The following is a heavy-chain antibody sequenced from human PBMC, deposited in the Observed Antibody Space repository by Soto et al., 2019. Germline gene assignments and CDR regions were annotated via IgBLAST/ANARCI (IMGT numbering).Heavy chain of an antibody. CDR3: ARGPYYYDSSGYYFDY. V-gene: IGHV3-33*01. CDR1: GFTFSSYG. Sequence: LRLSCAASGFTFSSYGMHWVRQAPGKGLEWVAVIWYDGSNKYYADSVKGRFTISRDNSKNTLYLQMNSLRAEDTAVYYCARGPYYYDSSGYYFDYWGQGTLVTVSS. J-gene: IGHJ4*02. CDR2: IWYDGSNK. D-gene: IGHD3-22*01.